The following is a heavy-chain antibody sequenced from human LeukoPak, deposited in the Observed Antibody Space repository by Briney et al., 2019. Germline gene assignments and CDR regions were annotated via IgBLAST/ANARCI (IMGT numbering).Heavy chain of an antibody. D-gene: IGHD2-21*01. CDR3: ARFGVIGSNVYNWFDP. CDR2: IYHKGST. V-gene: IGHV4-59*02. J-gene: IGHJ5*02. CDR1: GGSVSGYF. Sequence: SETLSLTCTVSGGSVSGYFWSWIRQPPGKGLEWIGHIYHKGSTTYNSSLKSRITISVNASKTQFSLKLSSVTTADTAVYYCARFGVIGSNVYNWFDPWGPGILVTVSS.